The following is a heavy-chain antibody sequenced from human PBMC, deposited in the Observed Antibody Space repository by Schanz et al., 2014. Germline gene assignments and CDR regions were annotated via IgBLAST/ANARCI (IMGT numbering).Heavy chain of an antibody. CDR2: IRGSGGGT. D-gene: IGHD1-26*01. J-gene: IGHJ4*02. CDR1: GFTFSSYA. CDR3: ARGARQYSGSYSPSDY. V-gene: IGHV3-23*01. Sequence: DVQLLESGGGLVQPGGSLRLSCAASGFTFSSYAMSWVRQPPGKGLEWVSSIRGSGGGTDYADSVKGRFTISRDNSKNTLYLQMNSLRAEDTAVYYCARGARQYSGSYSPSDYWGQGTLVTVSS.